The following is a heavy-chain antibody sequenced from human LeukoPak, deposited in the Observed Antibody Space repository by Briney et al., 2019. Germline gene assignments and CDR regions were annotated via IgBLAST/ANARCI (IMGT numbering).Heavy chain of an antibody. CDR1: GGSISSYY. V-gene: IGHV4-4*07. J-gene: IGHJ6*03. CDR3: ARHKDYYYSYMDV. CDR2: FYTSGST. Sequence: SETLSLTCTVSGGSISSYYWNWIRQPAGKGLEWIGRFYTSGSTNYNPSLKSRVTMSVDTSKNQFSLKLSSVTAADTAVYYCARHKDYYYSYMDVWGKGTTVTISS.